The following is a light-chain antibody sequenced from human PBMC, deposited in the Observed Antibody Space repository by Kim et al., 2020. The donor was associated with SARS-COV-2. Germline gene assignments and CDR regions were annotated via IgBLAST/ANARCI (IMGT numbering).Light chain of an antibody. V-gene: IGKV3-20*01. CDR3: QQYDSSPIT. Sequence: EIVLTQSPATLSLSPGERATLSCGASQSVNSIYLAWYQQKPGQAPRLLIFGASSRATGIPDRFSGSGSGTDFTLTISRLEPEDFAVYYCQQYDSSPITFGGGTKVDIK. CDR1: QSVNSIY. J-gene: IGKJ4*01. CDR2: GAS.